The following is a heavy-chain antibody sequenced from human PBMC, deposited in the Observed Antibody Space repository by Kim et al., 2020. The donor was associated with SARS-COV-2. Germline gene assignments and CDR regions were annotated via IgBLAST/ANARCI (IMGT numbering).Heavy chain of an antibody. V-gene: IGHV4-31*03. CDR1: GGSISSGGYY. CDR3: ARVARITIFGVVNSAFDI. D-gene: IGHD3-3*01. J-gene: IGHJ3*02. CDR2: IYYSGST. Sequence: SETLSLTCTVSGGSISSGGYYWSWIRQHPGKGLEWIGYIYYSGSTYYNPSLKSRVTISVDTSKNQFSLKLSSVTVADTAVYYCARVARITIFGVVNSAFDIWGQGTMVTVSS.